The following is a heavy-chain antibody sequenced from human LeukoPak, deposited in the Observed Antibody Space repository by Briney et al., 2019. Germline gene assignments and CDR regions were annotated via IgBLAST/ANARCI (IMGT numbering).Heavy chain of an antibody. CDR2: IWYDGSDK. Sequence: GGSPRLSCAASGFTFGSYGMHWVRQAPGKGLEWVSIIWYDGSDKYYADSVKGRFTISRDNSKNTLYLQMNSLRAEDTAVYYCARGPLYCSGGSCYPAGFDYWGQGTLVTVSS. J-gene: IGHJ4*02. CDR1: GFTFGSYG. V-gene: IGHV3-33*01. D-gene: IGHD2-15*01. CDR3: ARGPLYCSGGSCYPAGFDY.